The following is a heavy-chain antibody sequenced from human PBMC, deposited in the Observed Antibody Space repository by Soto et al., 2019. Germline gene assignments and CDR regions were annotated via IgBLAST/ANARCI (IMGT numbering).Heavy chain of an antibody. Sequence: QVYLLQSGAEVKKVGASVTVSCKTSGYTFSAYYVHWARRAPGRGFQWLGWINPSNEVTTFSEFFQGRITMTRDMSTNTVHMELNRLTSDDTAVYYCMRGGWGDSPIDYWGQGTQVTVSS. CDR3: MRGGWGDSPIDY. D-gene: IGHD1-26*01. CDR1: GYTFSAYY. CDR2: INPSNEVT. J-gene: IGHJ4*02. V-gene: IGHV1-2*02.